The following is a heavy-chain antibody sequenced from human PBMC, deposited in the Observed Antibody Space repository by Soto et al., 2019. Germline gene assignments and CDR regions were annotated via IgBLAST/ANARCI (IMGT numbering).Heavy chain of an antibody. Sequence: SETLSLTCAVYGGSFSGYYWSWIRQPPGKGLEWIGEINHSGSTNYNPSLKSRVTISVDTSKNQFSLKLSSVTAADTAVYYCAGRIWLDYGSGSYLYYYYMDVWGKGTTVTVSS. V-gene: IGHV4-34*01. J-gene: IGHJ6*03. CDR2: INHSGST. CDR3: AGRIWLDYGSGSYLYYYYMDV. CDR1: GGSFSGYY. D-gene: IGHD3-10*01.